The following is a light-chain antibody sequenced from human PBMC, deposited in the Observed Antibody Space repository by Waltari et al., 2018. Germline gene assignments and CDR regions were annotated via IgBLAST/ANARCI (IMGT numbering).Light chain of an antibody. Sequence: QSALTQAASVSGTVGQKVTLSCAGNSNNVGSYAVGWYQQLSHGAPKIVILGNSLPSGIPDRFSGSKSGTTASLTISGLQPEDEADYYCSTWDYSLSAHVFGGGTKLTVL. V-gene: IGLV1-44*01. CDR2: GNS. CDR3: STWDYSLSAHV. J-gene: IGLJ3*02. CDR1: SNNVGSYA.